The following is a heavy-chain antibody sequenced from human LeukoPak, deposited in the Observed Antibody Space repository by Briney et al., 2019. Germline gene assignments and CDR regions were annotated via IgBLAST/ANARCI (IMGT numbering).Heavy chain of an antibody. CDR2: ISPDGSYT. V-gene: IGHV3-11*05. CDR3: ASDQVSGVFDY. J-gene: IGHJ4*02. D-gene: IGHD5/OR15-5a*01. CDR1: GFVFSDFY. Sequence: CGSLRLSCAGSGFVFSDFYINWIRHSPGKGLEWLAYISPDGSYTTYGDSVKGRFVISRDNAKNSVSLQMNSLRVEDTAVYFCASDQVSGVFDYWGQGARVTVS.